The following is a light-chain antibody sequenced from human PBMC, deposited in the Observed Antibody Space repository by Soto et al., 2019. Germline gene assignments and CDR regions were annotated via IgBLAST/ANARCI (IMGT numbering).Light chain of an antibody. CDR2: QVS. CDR3: SSYAGSNNLV. Sequence: QYALTQPPSASGSPGQSVTISCTGTSSDVGGYSSVSWYQHHPGKAPKLMIYQVSKRPSGVPDRFSGSKSGNTASLTVSGLQAEDEADYYCSSYAGSNNLVFGGGTKLTVL. V-gene: IGLV2-8*01. J-gene: IGLJ3*02. CDR1: SSDVGGYSS.